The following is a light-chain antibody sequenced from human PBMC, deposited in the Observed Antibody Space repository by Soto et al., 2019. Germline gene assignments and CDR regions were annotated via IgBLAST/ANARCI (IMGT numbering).Light chain of an antibody. CDR1: SSDAGGYNF. V-gene: IGLV2-8*01. Sequence: QSVLPQPPSASGSPGQSVTISCTGTSSDAGGYNFVSWYQQHPGKAPKLMIYDVTKRPSGVPDRFSGSKSGNTASLTVSGLQAEDEADYYCSSYAGTHIVFGTGTKVTVL. CDR2: DVT. J-gene: IGLJ1*01. CDR3: SSYAGTHIV.